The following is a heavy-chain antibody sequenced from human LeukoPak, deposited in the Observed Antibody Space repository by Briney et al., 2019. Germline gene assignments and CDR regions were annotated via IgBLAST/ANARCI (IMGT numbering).Heavy chain of an antibody. J-gene: IGHJ4*02. Sequence: GWSLRLSCAASGFTFDDYAMHGVRQVPGKGLEWVARINWNRGARGCAASVKGRFTISRDNAKNSLYLQMNSLRPEDMALYYCAKGRYYDFWSYFDYWGQGTLVTASS. CDR2: INWNRGAR. CDR1: GFTFDDYA. CDR3: AKGRYYDFWSYFDY. V-gene: IGHV3-9*03. D-gene: IGHD3-3*01.